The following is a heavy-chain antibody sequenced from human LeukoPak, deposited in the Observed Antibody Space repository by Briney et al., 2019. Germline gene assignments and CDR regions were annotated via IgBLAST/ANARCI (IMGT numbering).Heavy chain of an antibody. Sequence: SVKVSCKXSXXTFRTSAIQWVRQARGQRLEWIGWTVVGRGETKYAQDLQGRVTITTDMSTSTAYLELSGLRSEDTAVYYCAAERYDGPCCWFDPWGQGTLVTVSS. CDR1: XXTFRTSA. J-gene: IGHJ5*02. CDR2: TVVGRGET. V-gene: IGHV1-58*02. CDR3: AAERYDGPCCWFDP. D-gene: IGHD1-14*01.